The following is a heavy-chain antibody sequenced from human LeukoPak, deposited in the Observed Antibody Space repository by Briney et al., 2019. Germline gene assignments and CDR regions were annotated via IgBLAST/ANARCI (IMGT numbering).Heavy chain of an antibody. V-gene: IGHV3-23*01. D-gene: IGHD3-10*01. CDR3: DRGYKFFGY. CDR2: IGSSDDST. Sequence: GGSLRLSCAASGFTFSSYAMTWVRQAPGKGLEWVSSIGSSDDSTYYADSVKGRFTISRDNSKNTLYLQMNSLRAEDTAVYYCDRGYKFFGYWGQGTLVTVSS. CDR1: GFTFSSYA. J-gene: IGHJ4*02.